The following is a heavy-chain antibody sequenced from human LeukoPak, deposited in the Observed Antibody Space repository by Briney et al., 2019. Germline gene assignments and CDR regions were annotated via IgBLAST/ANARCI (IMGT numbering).Heavy chain of an antibody. D-gene: IGHD3-22*01. Sequence: GGSLRPSCAASGFTFDDYAMHWVRQAPGKGLEWVSGISWNSGSIGYADSVKGRFTISRDNAKNSLYLQMNSLRAEDMALYYCAKGDSTHAFDIWGQGTMVTVSS. CDR2: ISWNSGSI. J-gene: IGHJ3*02. V-gene: IGHV3-9*03. CDR3: AKGDSTHAFDI. CDR1: GFTFDDYA.